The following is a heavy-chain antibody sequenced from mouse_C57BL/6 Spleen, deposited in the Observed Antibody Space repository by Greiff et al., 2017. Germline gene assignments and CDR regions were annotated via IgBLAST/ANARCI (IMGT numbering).Heavy chain of an antibody. D-gene: IGHD2-2*01. CDR3: ARHGLRRGYYAMDY. V-gene: IGHV2-6-1*01. CDR2: IWSDGST. CDR1: GFSLTSYG. Sequence: QVQLKESGPGLVAPSQSLSITCTVSGFSLTSYGVHWVRQPPGKGLEWLVVIWSDGSTTYNSALKSRLSISKDNSKSQVFLKMNSLQTDDTAMYYCARHGLRRGYYAMDYWGQGTSVTVSS. J-gene: IGHJ4*01.